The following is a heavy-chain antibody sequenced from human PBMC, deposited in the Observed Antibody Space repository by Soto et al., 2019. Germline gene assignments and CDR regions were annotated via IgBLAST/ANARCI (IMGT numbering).Heavy chain of an antibody. CDR3: AREREILLWFGESYFDY. CDR2: ISAYNGNT. CDR1: GYTFTSYG. J-gene: IGHJ4*02. Sequence: QVQLVQSGAEVKKPGASVKVSCKASGYTFTSYGISWVRQAPGQGLEWMGWISAYNGNTNYAQKLQGRVTMTTDTSTSTVYMELRSLRSDDTAVYYCAREREILLWFGESYFDYWGQGTLVTVSS. V-gene: IGHV1-18*01. D-gene: IGHD3-10*01.